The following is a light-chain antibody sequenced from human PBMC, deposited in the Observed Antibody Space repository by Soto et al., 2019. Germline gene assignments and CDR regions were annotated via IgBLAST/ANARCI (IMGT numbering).Light chain of an antibody. Sequence: QSVLTQPASVSGSPGQSIAISCTGSSSDVGIYNYVSWYQQHPGKVPKLIIYEVTNRPSGVSTRFSGSKSGNTASLTISGLQAEDEADYYCSSYTTSSTRVFGTANKVTV. V-gene: IGLV2-14*01. CDR2: EVT. CDR1: SSDVGIYNY. J-gene: IGLJ1*01. CDR3: SSYTTSSTRV.